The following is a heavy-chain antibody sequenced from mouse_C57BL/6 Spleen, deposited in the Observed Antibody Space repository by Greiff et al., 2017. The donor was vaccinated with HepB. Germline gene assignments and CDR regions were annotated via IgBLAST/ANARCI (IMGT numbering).Heavy chain of an antibody. J-gene: IGHJ3*01. V-gene: IGHV1-50*01. CDR3: ETTVEGRFAY. D-gene: IGHD1-1*01. CDR1: GYTFTSYW. CDR2: IDPSDSYT. Sequence: QVQLQQPGAELVKPGASVKLSCKASGYTFTSYWMQWVKQRPGQGLEWIGEIDPSDSYTNYNQKFKGKATLTVDTSSTTAYMQLSSLTSEDSAVYYCETTVEGRFAYWGQGTLVTVSA.